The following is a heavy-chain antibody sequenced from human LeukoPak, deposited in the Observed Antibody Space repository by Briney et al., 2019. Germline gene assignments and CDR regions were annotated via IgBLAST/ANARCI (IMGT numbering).Heavy chain of an antibody. D-gene: IGHD2-21*01. CDR1: GFTFSDYT. CDR2: ISPSRGSI. V-gene: IGHV3-48*01. Sequence: GGSLRLSCAASGFTFSDYTLNWVRQAPGKGLEWLSYISPSRGSIAYADSVKDRFTISSDSAKNSVYLQINNLRAEDTAVYYCARDRDWAFDYWGQGILVTVSS. CDR3: ARDRDWAFDY. J-gene: IGHJ4*02.